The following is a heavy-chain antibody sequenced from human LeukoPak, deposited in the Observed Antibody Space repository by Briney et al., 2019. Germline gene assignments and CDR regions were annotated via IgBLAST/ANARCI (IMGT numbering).Heavy chain of an antibody. CDR2: ISAYNGNT. D-gene: IGHD3-9*01. CDR1: GYTFTSYG. CDR3: ASSGGDILNGDYYYYMDV. Sequence: GASVKVSCKASGYTFTSYGISWVRQAPGQGLEWMGWISAYNGNTNYAQKLQGRVTMTTDTSTSTAYMELRSLRSDDTAVYYCASSGGDILNGDYYYYMDVWGKGTTVTISS. V-gene: IGHV1-18*01. J-gene: IGHJ6*03.